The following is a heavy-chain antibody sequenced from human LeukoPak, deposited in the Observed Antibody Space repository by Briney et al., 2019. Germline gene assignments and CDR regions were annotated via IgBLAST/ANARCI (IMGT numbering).Heavy chain of an antibody. CDR3: ARESEGGTGTSCPDY. J-gene: IGHJ4*02. CDR2: IQSNGRNK. V-gene: IGHV3-33*05. CDR1: GFIFSSDD. Sequence: GGSLRLSCAASGFIFSSDDMHWARQAPGKGLEWMAGIQSNGRNKYYVDSVKGRFAISRDNSKSTLYLQVNSLRVEDTALYYCARESEGGTGTSCPDYWGQGTLVTVSS. D-gene: IGHD2-2*01.